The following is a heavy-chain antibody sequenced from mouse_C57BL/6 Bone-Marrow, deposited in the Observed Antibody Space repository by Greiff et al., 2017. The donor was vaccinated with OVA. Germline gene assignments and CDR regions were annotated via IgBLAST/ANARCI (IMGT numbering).Heavy chain of an antibody. CDR3: ARKTGTRGEY. CDR1: GFTFSDYG. V-gene: IGHV5-17*01. D-gene: IGHD4-1*01. J-gene: IGHJ2*01. CDR2: ISSGSSTI. Sequence: EVKLMESGGGLVKPGGSLKLSCAASGFTFSDYGMHWVRQAPEKGLEWVAYISSGSSTIYYADTVKGRFTISRDNAKHTLFRQMTSLRSEDTAMYYCARKTGTRGEYWGQGTTLTVSS.